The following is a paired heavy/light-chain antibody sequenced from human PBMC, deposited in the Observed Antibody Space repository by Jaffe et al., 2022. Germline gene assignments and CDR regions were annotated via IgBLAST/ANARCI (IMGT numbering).Heavy chain of an antibody. CDR1: GGSISSSSYY. CDR3: ARHGVYGSGSYPYYYYYYMDV. J-gene: IGHJ6*03. Sequence: QLQLQESGPGLVKPSETLSLTCTVSGGSISSSSYYWGWIRQPPGKGLEWIGSIYYSGSTYYNPSLKSRVTISVDTSKNQFSLKLSSVTAADTAVYYCARHGVYGSGSYPYYYYYYMDVWGKGTTVTVSS. V-gene: IGHV4-39*01. CDR2: IYYSGST. D-gene: IGHD3-10*01.
Light chain of an antibody. J-gene: IGLJ2*01. Sequence: QSALTQPRSVSGSPGQSVTISCTGTSSDVGGYNYVSWYQQHPGKAPKLMIYDVSKRPSGVPDRFSGSKSGNTASLTISGLQAEDEADYYCCSYAGSYDVVFGGGTKLTVL. CDR3: CSYAGSYDVV. CDR1: SSDVGGYNY. CDR2: DVS. V-gene: IGLV2-11*01.